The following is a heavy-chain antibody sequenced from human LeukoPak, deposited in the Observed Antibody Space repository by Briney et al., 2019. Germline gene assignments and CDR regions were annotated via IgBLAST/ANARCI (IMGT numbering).Heavy chain of an antibody. CDR1: GGSFSGYY. J-gene: IGHJ5*02. Sequence: SETLSLTCAVYGGSFSGYYWSWIRQPPGKGLEWIGGINHSGSTNYNPSLKGRVTISVDTSKNQFSLKLSSVTAADTAVYCCAREGTPGCSSTSCYRGRWFDPWGQGTLVTVSS. D-gene: IGHD2-2*02. V-gene: IGHV4-34*01. CDR2: INHSGST. CDR3: AREGTPGCSSTSCYRGRWFDP.